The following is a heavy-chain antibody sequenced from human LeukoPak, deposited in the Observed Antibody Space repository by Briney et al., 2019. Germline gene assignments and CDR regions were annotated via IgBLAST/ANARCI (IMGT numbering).Heavy chain of an antibody. CDR2: IKSDGRT. Sequence: GGSLRLSCAAAGFTFSNYWMHWVRQAPGKGLVWVSRIKSDGRTNYADSVKGRFTISRDNAKNTVYLQMKSLRAEDTGVYYCARAPSEIGGYYPEYFRHWGQGTLVTVSS. CDR3: ARAPSEIGGYYPEYFRH. V-gene: IGHV3-74*01. D-gene: IGHD3-22*01. CDR1: GFTFSNYW. J-gene: IGHJ1*01.